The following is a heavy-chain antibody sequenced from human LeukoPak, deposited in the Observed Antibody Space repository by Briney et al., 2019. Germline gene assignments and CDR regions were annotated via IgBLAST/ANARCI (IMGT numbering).Heavy chain of an antibody. V-gene: IGHV4-30-4*01. D-gene: IGHD3-10*01. CDR3: AGVERRYYYGSGSYSL. CDR2: IYYSGST. J-gene: IGHJ4*02. CDR1: GGSISSGDYY. Sequence: SQTLSLTCTVSGGSISSGDYYWSWIRQPPGKGLEWIGYIYYSGSTYHNPSLKSRVTISVDTSKNQFSLKLSSVTAADTAVYYCAGVERRYYYGSGSYSLWGQGTLVTVSS.